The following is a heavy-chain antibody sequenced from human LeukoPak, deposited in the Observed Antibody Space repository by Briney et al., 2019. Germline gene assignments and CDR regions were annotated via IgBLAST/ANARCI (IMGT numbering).Heavy chain of an antibody. V-gene: IGHV4-34*01. Sequence: SETLSLTCGVYGGSFNTYSWTWIRQPPGKGLGWTGEINHSGSTNYNPSLKSRVTISLDTSQNQFSLNLSSVTAADTAVYYCARAHSYSGFAEADYWGQGTLVTVSS. CDR1: GGSFNTYS. J-gene: IGHJ4*02. CDR3: ARAHSYSGFAEADY. D-gene: IGHD5-12*01. CDR2: INHSGST.